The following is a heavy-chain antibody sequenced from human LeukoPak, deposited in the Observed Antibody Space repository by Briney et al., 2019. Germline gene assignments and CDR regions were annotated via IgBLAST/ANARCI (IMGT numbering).Heavy chain of an antibody. V-gene: IGHV4-59*08. CDR3: ARGPFDSSGYPPDAFDI. Sequence: PSETLSLTCTVSGGSISSYYWSWIRQPPGKGLEWIGYIYYSGSTNYNPSLKSRVTISVDTSKNQFSLKLSSVTAADTAVYYCARGPFDSSGYPPDAFDIWGQGTMVNVSS. D-gene: IGHD3-22*01. J-gene: IGHJ3*02. CDR1: GGSISSYY. CDR2: IYYSGST.